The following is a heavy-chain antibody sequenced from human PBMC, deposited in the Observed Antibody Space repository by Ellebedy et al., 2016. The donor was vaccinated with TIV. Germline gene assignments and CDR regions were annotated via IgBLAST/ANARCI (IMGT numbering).Heavy chain of an antibody. CDR3: ARHLIGLSSWGPADQ. CDR2: IDPSDSYT. D-gene: IGHD6-13*01. Sequence: GESLKISCKGSGYNFNNYWISWVRQMPGKGLEWMGRIDPSDSYTNYSPSFQGHVTFSADKSISTAYLQWSSLKASDTAMYYCARHLIGLSSWGPADQWGQGTLVTVSS. V-gene: IGHV5-10-1*01. CDR1: GYNFNNYW. J-gene: IGHJ5*02.